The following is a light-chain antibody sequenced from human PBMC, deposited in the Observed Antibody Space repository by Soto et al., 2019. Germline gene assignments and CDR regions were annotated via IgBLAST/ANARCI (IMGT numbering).Light chain of an antibody. CDR3: QQSSNIPWT. J-gene: IGKJ1*01. CDR2: STS. V-gene: IGKV1-39*01. CDR1: QNIENY. Sequence: IQLTQSPSSLSASVGDRVTVSCRSSQNIENYLSWYVQRPGKAPELLVYSTSKLKSGVPSRFRGSGSGTDFSLTISSLQSEDFATYYCQQSSNIPWTFGQGTKVDI.